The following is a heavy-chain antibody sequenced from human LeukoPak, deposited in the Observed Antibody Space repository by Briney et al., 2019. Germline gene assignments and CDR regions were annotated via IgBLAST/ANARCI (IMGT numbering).Heavy chain of an antibody. CDR1: GGSFSGYY. V-gene: IGHV4-34*01. CDR3: ARGRGSRWWCDP. D-gene: IGHD5-24*01. CDR2: INHSGST. J-gene: IGHJ5*02. Sequence: SETLSLTCAVYGGSFSGYYWSWIRQPPGKGLEWIGEINHSGSTNYNPSLKSRVTISVDTSKNQVSVKLSSVTAADTAVYYCARGRGSRWWCDPWGQGTLVTVSS.